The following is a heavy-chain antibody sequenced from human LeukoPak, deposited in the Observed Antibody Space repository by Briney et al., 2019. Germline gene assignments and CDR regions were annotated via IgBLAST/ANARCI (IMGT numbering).Heavy chain of an antibody. CDR1: GFTFSNYA. Sequence: GGSLRLSCAASGFTFSNYAMRWVRQAPGKGLEWVSAIRGSGGSTYYADSVKGRFTISRDNSKNTLYLQMNSLRAEDTAVYYCASEKTTVTTNWGQGTLVTVSS. CDR2: IRGSGGST. CDR3: ASEKTTVTTN. V-gene: IGHV3-23*01. D-gene: IGHD4-17*01. J-gene: IGHJ4*02.